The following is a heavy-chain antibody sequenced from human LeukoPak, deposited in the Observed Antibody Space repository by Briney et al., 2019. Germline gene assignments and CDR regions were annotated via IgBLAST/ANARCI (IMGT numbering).Heavy chain of an antibody. V-gene: IGHV1-2*02. J-gene: IGHJ4*02. CDR1: GYTFTGYY. Sequence: GTSVKVSCKASGYTFTGYYIHWVRQAPGQRLEWMGWIYPNSGATNFAQKFQGRVTMTRDTSTTTAYMELSRLRSDDTAMYYCASDLKLWDVGDFFDYWGQGTLVTVSS. CDR3: ASDLKLWDVGDFFDY. CDR2: IYPNSGAT. D-gene: IGHD1-26*01.